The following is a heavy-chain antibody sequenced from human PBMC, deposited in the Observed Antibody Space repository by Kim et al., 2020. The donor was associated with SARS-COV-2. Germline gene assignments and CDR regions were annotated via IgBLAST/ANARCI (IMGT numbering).Heavy chain of an antibody. V-gene: IGHV1-8*01. D-gene: IGHD3-22*01. CDR2: MNPNSGNT. CDR3: ARGFITMIVVVIKPYYYYGMDV. J-gene: IGHJ6*02. CDR1: GYTFTSYD. Sequence: ASVKVSCKASGYTFTSYDINWVRQATGQGLEWMGWMNPNSGNTGYAQKFQGRVTMTRNTSISTAYMELSSLRSEDTAVYYCARGFITMIVVVIKPYYYYGMDVWGQGPTVTVSS.